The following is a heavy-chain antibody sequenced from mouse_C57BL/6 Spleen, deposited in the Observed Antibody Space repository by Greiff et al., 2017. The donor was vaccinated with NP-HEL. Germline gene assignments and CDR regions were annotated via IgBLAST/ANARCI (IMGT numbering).Heavy chain of an antibody. CDR3: ERHGTTVVAHWYFDV. D-gene: IGHD1-1*01. CDR2: IDPSDSYT. Sequence: QVQLQQPGAELVMPGASVKLSCKASGYTFTSYWMHWVKQRPGQGLEWIGEIDPSDSYTNYNQKFKGKSTLTVDKSSSTAYMQLSSLTSEDSAVYYCERHGTTVVAHWYFDVWGTGTTVTVSS. CDR1: GYTFTSYW. J-gene: IGHJ1*03. V-gene: IGHV1-69*01.